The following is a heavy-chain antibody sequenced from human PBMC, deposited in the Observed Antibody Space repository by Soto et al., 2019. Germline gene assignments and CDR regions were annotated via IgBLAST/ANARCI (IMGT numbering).Heavy chain of an antibody. CDR1: GFTFSSCW. J-gene: IGHJ4*02. D-gene: IGHD3-10*01. CDR3: ARDELRFGELPLFDY. Sequence: PAGSLRPACRPSGFTFSSCWMGWVRKAQGKGLECVPNIKQDGSEKYYVHPVKGQSTISRDNAKNSLYLQMNSLRAEDTAVYYCARDELRFGELPLFDYWGQGTLVTVSS. V-gene: IGHV3-7*03. CDR2: IKQDGSEK.